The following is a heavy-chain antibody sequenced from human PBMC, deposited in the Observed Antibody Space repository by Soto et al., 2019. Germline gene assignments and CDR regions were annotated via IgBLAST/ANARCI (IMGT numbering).Heavy chain of an antibody. J-gene: IGHJ6*02. CDR1: VESLSGFC. Sequence: SETLSLACDVYVESLSGFCWTWIRQPPGKSLEWIGEIDHSGKSSYSPSLEIRVTISLDMPNNQLSLKLSSVTAADTAVYYCARGPGYSYGYSVYYYYYGVDVWGQGTTVTVSS. D-gene: IGHD5-18*01. V-gene: IGHV4-34*01. CDR2: IDHSGKS. CDR3: ARGPGYSYGYSVYYYYYGVDV.